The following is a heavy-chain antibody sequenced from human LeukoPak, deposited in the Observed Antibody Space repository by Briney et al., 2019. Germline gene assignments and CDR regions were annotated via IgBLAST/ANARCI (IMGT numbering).Heavy chain of an antibody. CDR2: IYTSGTT. J-gene: IGHJ2*01. Sequence: PSETLSLTCTVSGGSISSSSYYWSWIRQPAGKGLEWIGRIYTSGTTYYNPSLKSRVTMSVDTSKNQFSLKLSSVTAADTAVYYCARLRSTYWYFDLWGRGTLVTASS. V-gene: IGHV4-61*02. CDR1: GGSISSSSYY. D-gene: IGHD4-17*01. CDR3: ARLRSTYWYFDL.